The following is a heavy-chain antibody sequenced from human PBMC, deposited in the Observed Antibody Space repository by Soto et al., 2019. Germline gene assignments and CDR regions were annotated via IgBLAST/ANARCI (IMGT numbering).Heavy chain of an antibody. D-gene: IGHD3-9*01. V-gene: IGHV3-74*01. CDR1: GFTFRTSY. CDR3: ANDILIQRDYYYGMDV. Sequence: PGGSLRLSCAASGFTFRTSYMHWVRQAPGKGLVWVSRINSDGSSTDYADSVKGRFTISRDNAKNTVYLQMNSLRDDDTAVYYCANDILIQRDYYYGMDVWGQGTTVTVSS. J-gene: IGHJ6*02. CDR2: INSDGSST.